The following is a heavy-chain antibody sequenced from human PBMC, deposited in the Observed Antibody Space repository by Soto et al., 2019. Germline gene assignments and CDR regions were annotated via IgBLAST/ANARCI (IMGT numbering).Heavy chain of an antibody. CDR3: AGMPYTSGLRFDP. CDR2: MNPNSGNT. CDR1: GYTFTSYD. D-gene: IGHD6-19*01. V-gene: IGHV1-8*01. J-gene: IGHJ5*02. Sequence: ASVKVSCKASGYTFTSYDINWVRQATGQGLEWMGWMNPNSGNTGYAQKFQGRVTMTRNTSISTAYMELSSLRSEDTAVYFCAGMPYTSGLRFDPWGPGTLVTVSS.